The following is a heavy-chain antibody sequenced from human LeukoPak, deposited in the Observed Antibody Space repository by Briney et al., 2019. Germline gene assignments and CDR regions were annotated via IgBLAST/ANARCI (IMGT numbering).Heavy chain of an antibody. CDR1: GFTFSSYA. CDR2: ISYDGSNE. CDR3: ARDMRGDYGDYSSSDYYYGMDV. D-gene: IGHD4-17*01. V-gene: IGHV3-30-3*01. J-gene: IGHJ6*02. Sequence: GGSLRLSCAASGFTFSSYAMYWVRQAPGKGLEWVAVISYDGSNEYYADSVKGRFTISRDNSKNTLNLQMNSLRAEDTAVYYCARDMRGDYGDYSSSDYYYGMDVWGQGTTVTVSS.